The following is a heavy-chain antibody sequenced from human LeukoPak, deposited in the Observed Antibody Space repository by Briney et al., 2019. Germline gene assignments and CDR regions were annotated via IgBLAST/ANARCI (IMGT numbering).Heavy chain of an antibody. D-gene: IGHD3-22*01. CDR3: ARGEYTYFYDSSGSYPNYYYYYMDV. J-gene: IGHJ6*03. CDR1: GGSFSGYY. CDR2: IDHSGRT. Sequence: PSETLSLTCAVYGGSFSGYYWSWIRQSPGKGLEWIGEIDHSGRTHYNPSLKSRVTISVDTSKNQFSLNLSSVTAADTAAYYCARGEYTYFYDSSGSYPNYYYYYMDVWGKGTTVTVSS. V-gene: IGHV4-34*01.